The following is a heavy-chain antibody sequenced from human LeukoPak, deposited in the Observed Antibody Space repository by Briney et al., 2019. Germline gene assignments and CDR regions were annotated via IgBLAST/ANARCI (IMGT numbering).Heavy chain of an antibody. CDR2: INSDGSST. CDR1: GFTFSRYW. V-gene: IGHV3-74*01. Sequence: PGGSLRLSCAASGFTFSRYWMHWVRQTPGKGLVWVSRINSDGSSTRYADSVKGRFTISRDNAKNTLDLQMSSLRAEDTAVYYCARVDRSGGSCYFDYWGQGTLVTVSS. J-gene: IGHJ4*02. D-gene: IGHD2-15*01. CDR3: ARVDRSGGSCYFDY.